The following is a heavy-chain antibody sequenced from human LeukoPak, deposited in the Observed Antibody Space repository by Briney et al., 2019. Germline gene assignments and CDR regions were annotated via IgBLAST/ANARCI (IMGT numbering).Heavy chain of an antibody. CDR3: AKDSGGSGTLDY. CDR2: ISYDGSNK. D-gene: IGHD2-2*01. Sequence: SGGSLRLSCAASGFTFSSYGMHWVRQAPGKGLEWVAVISYDGSNKYYADSVKGRFTISRDNSKNTLYLQMNSLRAEDTAVYYCAKDSGGSGTLDYWGQGTLVTVSS. J-gene: IGHJ4*02. CDR1: GFTFSSYG. V-gene: IGHV3-30*18.